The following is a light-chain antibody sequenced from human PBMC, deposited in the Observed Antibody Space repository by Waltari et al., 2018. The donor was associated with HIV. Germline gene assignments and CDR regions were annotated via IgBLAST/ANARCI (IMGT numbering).Light chain of an antibody. CDR3: SSYTGDNTVI. V-gene: IGLV2-14*03. CDR1: SYDIGKYNY. J-gene: IGLJ2*01. Sequence: SALSQPASVTGSPGQSITISCSGTSYDIGKYNYVSWYQQHPGEAPKLLISDVSIRPSGVSTRFSGSKSGNTASLTISGLQADDEAHYFCSSYTGDNTVIFAGGTKVTV. CDR2: DVS.